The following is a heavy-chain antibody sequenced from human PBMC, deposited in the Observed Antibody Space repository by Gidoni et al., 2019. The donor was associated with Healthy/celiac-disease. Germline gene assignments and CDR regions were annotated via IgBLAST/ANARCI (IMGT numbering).Heavy chain of an antibody. J-gene: IGHJ6*02. CDR2: IFSNDEK. CDR1: GFSLSTARMG. CDR3: ARTGVGDTAMVRAPYYYYGMDV. V-gene: IGHV2-26*01. Sequence: QVTLKESGPVLVKPTETLTLTCTVSGFSLSTARMGVSWIRQPPGKALEWLAHIFSNDEKSYSTSLKSRLTISKDTSKSQVVLTMTNMDPVDTATYYCARTGVGDTAMVRAPYYYYGMDVWGQGTTVTVSS. D-gene: IGHD5-18*01.